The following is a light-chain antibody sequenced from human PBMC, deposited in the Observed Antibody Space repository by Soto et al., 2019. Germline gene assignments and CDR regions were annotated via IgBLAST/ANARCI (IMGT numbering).Light chain of an antibody. CDR2: DNN. CDR1: SSNIGNNY. Sequence: QSVLTQPPSVSAAPGQKVTISCSGSSSNIGNNYVSWYQQLPGTAPKLLIYDNNKRPSGIPDRFSDSKSGTSATLGITGLQTGDEADYYCGTWDSSMSDYVFGNGTKVTVL. CDR3: GTWDSSMSDYV. J-gene: IGLJ1*01. V-gene: IGLV1-51*01.